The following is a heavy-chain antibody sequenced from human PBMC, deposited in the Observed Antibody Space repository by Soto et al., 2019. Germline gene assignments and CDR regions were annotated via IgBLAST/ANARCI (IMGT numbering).Heavy chain of an antibody. D-gene: IGHD3-16*01. J-gene: IGHJ4*02. CDR1: GNTFTYRY. CDR2: IAPVSGDV. Sequence: QLQLVQSGAAVKKTGSTVTVSCQALGNTFTYRYLHWVRQAPAQALEWMGWIAPVSGDVHSAQTLQERVIITRDRSINTAYMRMSSLGSEDTVMDYCATGGAGSGPFTWDLADHWGQGTLGTVSS. V-gene: IGHV1-45*02. CDR3: ATGGAGSGPFTWDLADH.